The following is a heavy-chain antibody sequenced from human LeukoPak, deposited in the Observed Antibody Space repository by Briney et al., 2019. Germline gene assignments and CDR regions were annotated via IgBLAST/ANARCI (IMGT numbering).Heavy chain of an antibody. J-gene: IGHJ3*02. V-gene: IGHV3-7*04. D-gene: IGHD2-15*01. Sequence: GGAVRLSCAACGFRFSIHWMTWVRQAPGKGLEGVANIKQDGSEKYYVDSVKGRFTISRDNAENSLYLEMNSLRAEDTAVYYCARGPQPYCSGGSCPFDIWGQGTMVTVSS. CDR2: IKQDGSEK. CDR1: GFRFSIHW. CDR3: ARGPQPYCSGGSCPFDI.